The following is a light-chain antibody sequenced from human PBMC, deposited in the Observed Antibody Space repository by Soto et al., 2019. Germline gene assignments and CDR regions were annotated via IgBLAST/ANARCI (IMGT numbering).Light chain of an antibody. V-gene: IGLV4-60*02. CDR1: SGHSSYI. Sequence: QPVLTQSSSASASLGSSVKLTYTLSSGHSSYIIAWHQQQPGKAPRYLMKLEGSGSYNKGSGVPDRFSGSSSGADRYLTISNLQFEDEADYYCETWDSNIGVFGGGTKLTVL. J-gene: IGLJ3*02. CDR2: LEGSGSY. CDR3: ETWDSNIGV.